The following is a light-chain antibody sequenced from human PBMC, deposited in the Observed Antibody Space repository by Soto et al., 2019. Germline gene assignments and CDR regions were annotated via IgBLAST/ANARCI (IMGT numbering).Light chain of an antibody. Sequence: QSALTQPRSVSGSPGQSVTISCTGTSSDVGGYNYVSWYQQHPGKAPKLMIYDVSKRPSGVPDRFSGSKSGNTASLIISGLQAEDEADYYCCSYAGSSVFGGGTKVTVL. V-gene: IGLV2-11*01. CDR3: CSYAGSSV. CDR2: DVS. CDR1: SSDVGGYNY. J-gene: IGLJ2*01.